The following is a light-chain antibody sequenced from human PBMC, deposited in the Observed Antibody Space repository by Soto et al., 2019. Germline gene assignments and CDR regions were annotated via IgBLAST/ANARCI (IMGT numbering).Light chain of an antibody. CDR1: QSVSSSY. J-gene: IGKJ2*01. CDR3: QQYGSSPL. V-gene: IGKV3-20*01. Sequence: EIVLTQSPGPLSLSPGERATLSFRASQSVSSSYLAWYQQKPGQAPRLLIYGASSRATGIPDRFSGSGSGTDFTLTISRLEPEDFAVYYCQQYGSSPLFGQGTKLEIK. CDR2: GAS.